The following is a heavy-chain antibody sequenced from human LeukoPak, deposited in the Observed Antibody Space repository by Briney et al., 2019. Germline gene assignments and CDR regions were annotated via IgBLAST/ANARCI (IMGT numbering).Heavy chain of an antibody. CDR2: LYSVGDT. D-gene: IGHD6-13*01. J-gene: IGHJ4*02. CDR1: GFTVSTNY. CDR3: AGTKNIAAAGRLDY. V-gene: IGHV3-53*01. Sequence: GGSLGLSCAASGFTVSTNYMNWVRQAPGKGLEWVSVLYSVGDTYYGDSVKGRFTISRDNSKNTLYLQMNSLRAEDTAVYYCAGTKNIAAAGRLDYWGQGTLVTVSS.